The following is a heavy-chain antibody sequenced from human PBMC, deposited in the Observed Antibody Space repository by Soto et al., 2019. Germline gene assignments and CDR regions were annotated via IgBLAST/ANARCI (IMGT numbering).Heavy chain of an antibody. Sequence: QEQLVQSGAEVKEPGSSVKVSCKASGGTLSTYGINWVRPAPGQGLEWVGGISPMFGTVNNAQKFKGRVTITADEPTGTAYMELSSLRSEETAVYYCAGGRGFLPPGLWGKGTGVTVSS. CDR2: ISPMFGTV. D-gene: IGHD4-17*01. CDR3: AGGRGFLPPGL. V-gene: IGHV1-69*01. CDR1: GGTLSTYG. J-gene: IGHJ4*02.